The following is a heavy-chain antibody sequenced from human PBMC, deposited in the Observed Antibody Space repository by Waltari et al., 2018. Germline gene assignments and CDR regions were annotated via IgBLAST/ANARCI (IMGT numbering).Heavy chain of an antibody. V-gene: IGHV3-64D*08. Sequence: EVHLVESGGGLVQPGGAVRLPCSASGFSFSRDAMHWFRPAPGKEMELVSAISNDGAPTHYADSVQGRFTISRDNSKNSLYLQMISLRLEDTAIYYCIRSDCGAGDCKLLDFWGQGTLVTVSS. CDR1: GFSFSRDA. CDR3: IRSDCGAGDCKLLDF. D-gene: IGHD2-21*02. CDR2: ISNDGAPT. J-gene: IGHJ4*02.